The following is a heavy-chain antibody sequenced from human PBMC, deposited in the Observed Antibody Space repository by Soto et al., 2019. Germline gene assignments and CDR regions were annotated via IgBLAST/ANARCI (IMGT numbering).Heavy chain of an antibody. V-gene: IGHV3-23*01. CDR1: GVTFSDYA. CDR2: ISATGGNI. D-gene: IGHD3-16*01. CDR3: AKVAGGLGYFDL. J-gene: IGHJ2*01. Sequence: EVQLLESGGGLARPGGSLRLSCVASGVTFSDYAMTWVRHAPGTGLEWVATISATGGNIEYTDSLKGRFTISRDKSKNTLYLPLNGLTCDDTAVHDCAKVAGGLGYFDLWGRGALGTVSS.